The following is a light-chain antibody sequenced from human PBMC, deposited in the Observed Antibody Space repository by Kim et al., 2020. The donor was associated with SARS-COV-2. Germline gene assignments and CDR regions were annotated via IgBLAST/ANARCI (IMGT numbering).Light chain of an antibody. CDR1: HTVCSTS. CDR2: GVS. J-gene: IGKJ1*01. V-gene: IGKV3-20*01. Sequence: SPGEIATLSCRTSHTVCSTSLAWFQQRPGQPPRLLIYGVSSRATDIPDRFSGSGSGTDFTLTISRLEPEDFAVYYCQQYSSSLWTFGQGTKVDIK. CDR3: QQYSSSLWT.